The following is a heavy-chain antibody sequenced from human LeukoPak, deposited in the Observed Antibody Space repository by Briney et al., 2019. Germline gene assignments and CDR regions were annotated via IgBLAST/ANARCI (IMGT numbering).Heavy chain of an antibody. CDR2: INTNTGNP. J-gene: IGHJ4*02. V-gene: IGHV7-4-1*02. CDR1: GYTFTSYA. Sequence: GASVKVSCKASGYTFTSYAMNWVRQAPGQGLEWMGWINTNTGNPTYAQGFTGRFVFSLDTSVSTAYLQISSLKAEDTAVYYCARSTWNYLLAQPFENLNLILKGWASGGSKPFDYWGQGTLVTVSS. D-gene: IGHD1-7*01. CDR3: ARSTWNYLLAQPFENLNLILKGWASGGSKPFDY.